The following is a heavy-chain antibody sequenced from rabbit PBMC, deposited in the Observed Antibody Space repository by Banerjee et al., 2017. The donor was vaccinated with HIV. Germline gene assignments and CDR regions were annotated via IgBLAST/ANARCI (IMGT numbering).Heavy chain of an antibody. D-gene: IGHD6-1*01. CDR1: GFSFSNKYV. V-gene: IGHV1S40*01. Sequence: QSLEESGGGLVQPEGSLTLTCTASGFSFSNKYVMCWVRQAPGKGLEWIGCINTSSGNTVYASWAKGRFTISKTSSTTVTLQMTSLTAADTATYFCARDHYYSGAYGAGDLWGQGTLVTVS. CDR3: ARDHYYSGAYGAGDL. J-gene: IGHJ3*01. CDR2: INTSSGNT.